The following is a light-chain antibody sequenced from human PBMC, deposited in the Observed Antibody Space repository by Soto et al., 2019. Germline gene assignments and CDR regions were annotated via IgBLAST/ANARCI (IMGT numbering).Light chain of an antibody. CDR1: RGIDTF. Sequence: DVQMTQSPSSLSAAVGDRVTISCRASRGIDTFLAWYQQKPGKAPDLLIYDASTLQPGVPSRFSGSGFGTDFTLTISSLQPEDVATDYCQAYNSALWTFGQGTRVEAK. J-gene: IGKJ1*01. CDR3: QAYNSALWT. V-gene: IGKV1-27*01. CDR2: DAS.